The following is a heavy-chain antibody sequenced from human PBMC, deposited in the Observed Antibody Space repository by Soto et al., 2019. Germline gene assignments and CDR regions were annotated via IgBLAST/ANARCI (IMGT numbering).Heavy chain of an antibody. J-gene: IGHJ6*03. V-gene: IGHV2-70*11. CDR3: ARTQLVVVPAAMPNEGYYYYMDV. Sequence: GSGPTLVNPTQTLTLTCTFSGFSLSTSGMCVSWIRQPPGKALEWLARIDWDDDKYYSTSLKTRLTISKDTSKNQVVLTMTNMDPVDTATYYCARTQLVVVPAAMPNEGYYYYMDVWGKGTTVTVSS. CDR1: GFSLSTSGMC. CDR2: IDWDDDK. D-gene: IGHD2-2*01.